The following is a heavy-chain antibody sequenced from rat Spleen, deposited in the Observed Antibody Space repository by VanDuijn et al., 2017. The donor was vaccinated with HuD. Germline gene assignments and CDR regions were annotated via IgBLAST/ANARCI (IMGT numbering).Heavy chain of an antibody. D-gene: IGHD3-3*01. CDR2: IWSHGGI. CDR3: VRGSAFFDY. V-gene: IGHV2-47*01. CDR1: GFSLGNS. J-gene: IGHJ2*01. Sequence: QVQLKESGPGLVQPSRTLSLTCTVSGFSLGNSVSWIRQPPGKGLAWMGVIWSHGGIDYNSAFKSRLSISRDTSKSQVFLRMNSLQTEDTAMYFCVRGSAFFDYWGQGVMVTVSS.